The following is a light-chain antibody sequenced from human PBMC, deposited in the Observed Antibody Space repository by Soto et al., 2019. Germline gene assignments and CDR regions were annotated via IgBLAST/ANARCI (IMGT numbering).Light chain of an antibody. V-gene: IGKV1-39*01. CDR2: DSS. Sequence: DIQLTQSPSSLSASVGDRITITFRASQSISTYLNWYQQKPGEAPTLLVYDSSTLQSGVPSRFSGSGCGAEFTLTVSSLQPEDFATYYCQQSYSNPTWTFGQGTKVDIK. J-gene: IGKJ1*01. CDR3: QQSYSNPTWT. CDR1: QSISTY.